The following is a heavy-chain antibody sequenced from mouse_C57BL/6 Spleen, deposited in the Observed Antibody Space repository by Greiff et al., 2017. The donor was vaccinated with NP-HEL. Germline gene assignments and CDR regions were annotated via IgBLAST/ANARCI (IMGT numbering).Heavy chain of an antibody. CDR2: ISSGGSYT. CDR1: GFTFSSYG. Sequence: EVQRVESGGDLVKPGGSLKLSCAASGFTFSSYGMSWVRQTPDKRLEWVATISSGGSYTYYPDSVKGRFTISRDNAKNTLYLQMSSLKSEDTAMYYCARGGGNSYWYFDVWGTGTTVTVSS. CDR3: ARGGGNSYWYFDV. J-gene: IGHJ1*03. V-gene: IGHV5-6*01.